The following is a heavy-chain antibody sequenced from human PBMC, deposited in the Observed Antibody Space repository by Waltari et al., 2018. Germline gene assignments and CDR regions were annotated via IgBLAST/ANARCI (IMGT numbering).Heavy chain of an antibody. D-gene: IGHD2-8*01. CDR3: ARGYCTTSNCSPEVPFDY. Sequence: EVQLVESGGGLVQPGGSLRLSCAASGFSFSSYWLHWVRQAPGAGLVWVSRINSDDSTTTYADSVKGRFTISRDNAKNTLYLQMNSLRAEDTAVYYCARGYCTTSNCSPEVPFDYWGQGTLVTVSS. V-gene: IGHV3-74*01. CDR2: INSDDSTT. CDR1: GFSFSSYW. J-gene: IGHJ4*02.